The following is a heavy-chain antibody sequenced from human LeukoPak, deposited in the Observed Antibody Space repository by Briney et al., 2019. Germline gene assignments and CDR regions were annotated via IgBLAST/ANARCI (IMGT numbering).Heavy chain of an antibody. J-gene: IGHJ2*01. CDR2: VSYAGSST. Sequence: GGSLRLSCAASVFTFSNYAMTWVRQAPGKGLEWVSTVSYAGSSTYYADSVRGRFTISRDNSKNTLFLHMDSLRAEDTAVYYCAKPVGLEAPTASRYFDLWGRGTQVTVSS. CDR3: AKPVGLEAPTASRYFDL. V-gene: IGHV3-23*01. D-gene: IGHD2-2*01. CDR1: VFTFSNYA.